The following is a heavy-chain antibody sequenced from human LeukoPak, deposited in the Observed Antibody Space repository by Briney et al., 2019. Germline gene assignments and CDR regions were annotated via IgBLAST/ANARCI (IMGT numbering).Heavy chain of an antibody. CDR3: SRDSGYCSGGSCWYFDF. D-gene: IGHD2-15*01. V-gene: IGHV1-2*02. CDR1: GYTFTGYY. Sequence: ASVKVSCKASGYTFTGYYMHWVRQAPGQGLEWMGWINPNSGGTNYAQKFQGRVTTTRDTSMSTAYMELSGLRSDDTAVYYCSRDSGYCSGGSCWYFDFWGQGTLVTVSA. CDR2: INPNSGGT. J-gene: IGHJ4*02.